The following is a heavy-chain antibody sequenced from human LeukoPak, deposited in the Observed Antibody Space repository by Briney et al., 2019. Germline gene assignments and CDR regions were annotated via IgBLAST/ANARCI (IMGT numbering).Heavy chain of an antibody. CDR3: AKDLGVGVTKNDAFDI. CDR1: GFTFSSYA. D-gene: IGHD1-26*01. V-gene: IGHV3-23*01. Sequence: SGGSLRLSCAASGFTFSSYAMRGVRQAPGKGLEWVSAISGSGGSTYYADSVKGRFTISRDNSKNTLYLQMNSLRAEDTAVYYCAKDLGVGVTKNDAFDIWGQGTMVTVSS. CDR2: ISGSGGST. J-gene: IGHJ3*02.